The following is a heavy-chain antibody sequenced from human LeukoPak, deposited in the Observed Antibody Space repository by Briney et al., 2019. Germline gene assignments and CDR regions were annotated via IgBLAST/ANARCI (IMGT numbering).Heavy chain of an antibody. CDR2: LKGDGSEK. CDR1: GFTFSDYW. Sequence: GGSLRLSCAASGFTFSDYWMSWARQVRGRGLEWVANLKGDGSEKYYVDSVEGRFTISRDNAKNSVFLQMSSLRAEDTAVYYCARDGASFDYWGQGILVTVSS. CDR3: ARDGASFDY. V-gene: IGHV3-7*01. D-gene: IGHD4/OR15-4a*01. J-gene: IGHJ4*02.